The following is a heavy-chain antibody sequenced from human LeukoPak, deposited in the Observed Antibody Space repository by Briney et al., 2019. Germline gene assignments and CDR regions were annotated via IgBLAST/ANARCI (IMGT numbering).Heavy chain of an antibody. D-gene: IGHD1-14*01. CDR3: ARHHLAVYEPFDY. V-gene: IGHV4-59*08. J-gene: IGHJ4*02. CDR1: GGSISSNN. Sequence: SETLSLTCTVSGGSISSNNWSWIRQPPGKGLEWIGYIYDSGSTNYNPSLKSRVTISVDTSKNQFSLKLSSVTAEDTAVYYCARHHLAVYEPFDYWGQGTLVTVSS. CDR2: IYDSGST.